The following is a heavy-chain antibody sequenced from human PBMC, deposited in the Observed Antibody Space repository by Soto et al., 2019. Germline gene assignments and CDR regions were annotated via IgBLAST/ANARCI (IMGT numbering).Heavy chain of an antibody. CDR3: AKQKTYYYGSGSYHGLPGFLDY. CDR2: ISGSGGST. D-gene: IGHD3-10*01. CDR1: GFTFSSYA. V-gene: IGHV3-23*01. J-gene: IGHJ4*02. Sequence: PGGSLRLSCAASGFTFSSYAMSWVRQAPGKGLEWVSAISGSGGSTYYADSVKGRFTISRDNSKNTLYLQMNSLRAEDTAVYYCAKQKTYYYGSGSYHGLPGFLDYWGQGTLVTVSS.